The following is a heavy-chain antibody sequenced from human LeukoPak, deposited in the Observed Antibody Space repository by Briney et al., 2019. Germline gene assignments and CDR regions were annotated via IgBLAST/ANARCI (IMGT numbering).Heavy chain of an antibody. J-gene: IGHJ6*01. V-gene: IGHV4-4*07. Sequence: PSETLSLTCTVSGGSFSSYYWSWIRQPAGKGLEWIGRIYTSGSTNYNPSLKSRVTMSVDTSKNQFSLKLSSVTAADTAVYYCARDGNSDYTFYYGMDVWGQGTTVTVSS. CDR3: ARDGNSDYTFYYGMDV. CDR1: GGSFSSYY. CDR2: IYTSGST. D-gene: IGHD4-11*01.